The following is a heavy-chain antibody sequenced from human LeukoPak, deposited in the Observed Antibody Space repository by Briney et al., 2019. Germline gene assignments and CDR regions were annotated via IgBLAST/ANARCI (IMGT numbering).Heavy chain of an antibody. CDR1: GFTFSSQA. CDR2: ISYDERNE. J-gene: IGHJ4*02. D-gene: IGHD6-19*01. Sequence: GRSLRLSCVASGFTFSSQAMHWVRQAPGKGLEWVASISYDERNEHYSDSAKGRFTISRDNSRNTLYLRLNSLRLGDTAVYYCAKDRDRGGWYFGKDVWGQGTLVTVSS. V-gene: IGHV3-30*18. CDR3: AKDRDRGGWYFGKDV.